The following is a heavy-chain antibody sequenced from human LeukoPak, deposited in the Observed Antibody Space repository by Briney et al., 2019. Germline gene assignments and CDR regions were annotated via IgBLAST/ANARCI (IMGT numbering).Heavy chain of an antibody. CDR2: ISYDGSNK. D-gene: IGHD5-24*01. CDR3: ARDGYTQNWFDP. Sequence: PGGSLRLSCAASGFTFSYYAPHWVRQAPGKGLEWVAFISYDGSNKYYVDSVKGRFTISRDNSKNTLYLQMNSLRAEDTAVYYCARDGYTQNWFDPWGQGTLVTVSS. CDR1: GFTFSYYA. V-gene: IGHV3-30-3*01. J-gene: IGHJ5*02.